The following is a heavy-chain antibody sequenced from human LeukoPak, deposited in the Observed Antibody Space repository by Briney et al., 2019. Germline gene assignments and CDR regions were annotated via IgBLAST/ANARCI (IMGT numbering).Heavy chain of an antibody. CDR3: ARDTADIVVVPTAY. CDR2: ISANNGNT. D-gene: IGHD2-2*01. Sequence: ASVKVSCKASDYTFTSYGISWVRQAAGQGLEWMGWISANNGNTNSPQKLQSRVTMTTDTSTSTAYMELRSLRSDDTAVYYCARDTADIVVVPTAYWGQGTLVTVSS. CDR1: DYTFTSYG. V-gene: IGHV1-18*01. J-gene: IGHJ4*02.